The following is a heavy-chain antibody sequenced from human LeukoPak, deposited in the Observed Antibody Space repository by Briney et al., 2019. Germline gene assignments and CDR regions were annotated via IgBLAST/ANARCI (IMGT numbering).Heavy chain of an antibody. V-gene: IGHV3-15*01. J-gene: IGHJ6*02. CDR1: GFTFSNAW. Sequence: GGSLRLSCAASGFTFSNAWMSWVRQAPGKGLEWVGRIKSKTDGGTTDYAAPVKGRFTISRDDSKNTLYLQMNSLKTEDTAVYYCTTDSSGYDFNYYYGMDVWGQGTTVTVSS. D-gene: IGHD5-12*01. CDR2: IKSKTDGGTT. CDR3: TTDSSGYDFNYYYGMDV.